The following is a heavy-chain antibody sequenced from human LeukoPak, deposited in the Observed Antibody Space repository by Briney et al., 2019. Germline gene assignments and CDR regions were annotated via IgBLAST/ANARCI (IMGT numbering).Heavy chain of an antibody. Sequence: PSETLSLTCAVYGGSFSGYYWSWIRQPPGKGLEWIGYIYYSGSTNYNPSLKSRVTISIDTSKNQFSLNLSSVTAADTAVYYCARVAYDSNGYRVDYWGQGTLVTVSS. CDR1: GGSFSGYY. D-gene: IGHD3-22*01. J-gene: IGHJ4*02. CDR2: IYYSGST. CDR3: ARVAYDSNGYRVDY. V-gene: IGHV4-59*01.